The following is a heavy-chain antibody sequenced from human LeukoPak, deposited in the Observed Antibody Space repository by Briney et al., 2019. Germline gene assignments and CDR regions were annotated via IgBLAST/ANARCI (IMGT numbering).Heavy chain of an antibody. CDR2: ISSSSSTI. CDR1: GFTFSSYS. Sequence: GGSLRLSCAASGFTFSSYSMNWVRQAPGKGLEWVSYISSSSSTIYYADSVKGRFTISRDNAKNSLYLQMNSLRAEDTAVYYCASDVYIAAAGTRVFQHWGQGTLVTVSS. CDR3: ASDVYIAAAGTRVFQH. J-gene: IGHJ1*01. V-gene: IGHV3-48*04. D-gene: IGHD6-13*01.